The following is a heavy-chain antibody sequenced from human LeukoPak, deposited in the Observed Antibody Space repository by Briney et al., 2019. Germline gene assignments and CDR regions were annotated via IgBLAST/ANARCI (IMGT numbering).Heavy chain of an antibody. CDR2: ISAYNGNT. CDR3: ARDRPTAMESSFYFYGMDV. CDR1: GYTFTSYG. D-gene: IGHD5-18*01. J-gene: IGHJ6*02. V-gene: IGHV1-18*01. Sequence: ASVKVSCKASGYTFTSYGISWVRRAPGQGLEWMGWISAYNGNTNYAQKLQGRVTMTTDTSTSTAYMEVRSLRSDDTAVFYCARDRPTAMESSFYFYGMDVWGQGTTVTVSS.